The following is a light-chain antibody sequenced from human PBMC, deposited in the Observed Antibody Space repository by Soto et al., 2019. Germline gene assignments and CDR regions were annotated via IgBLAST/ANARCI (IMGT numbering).Light chain of an antibody. V-gene: IGLV2-14*03. Sequence: QSVLTQPASVSGSLGQSITISCTGSRFNNVSWYQQHPGKAPKLIISDVSRRPSGVSHRFSGSQSAYTASLTISGLQPEDEADYYCSSYSITTSLYVFGTGTKLTVL. CDR1: RFNN. J-gene: IGLJ1*01. CDR3: SSYSITTSLYV. CDR2: DVS.